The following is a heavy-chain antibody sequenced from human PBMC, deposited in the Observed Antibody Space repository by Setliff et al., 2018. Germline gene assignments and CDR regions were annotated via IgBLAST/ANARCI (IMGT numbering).Heavy chain of an antibody. CDR1: GYTLTNYY. J-gene: IGHJ3*02. D-gene: IGHD3-3*01. V-gene: IGHV1-46*03. CDR2: INPSGGLT. Sequence: ASVKVSCKASGYTLTNYYMNWVRQAPGQGLEWMGIINPSGGLTRYAQKFQGRVTMTRDTSTSTVYMEVISLRSEDTAVYFCARDRFYNSWSGTSITAPHDAFDIWGQGTMVSLS. CDR3: ARDRFYNSWSGTSITAPHDAFDI.